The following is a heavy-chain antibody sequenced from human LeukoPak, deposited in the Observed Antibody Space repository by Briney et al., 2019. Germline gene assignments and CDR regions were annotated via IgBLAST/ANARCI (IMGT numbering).Heavy chain of an antibody. D-gene: IGHD3-22*01. Sequence: GGSLRLSCAASGFTFSSYSMNWVRQAPGKGLEWVSSISSSSSYIYYADSVKGRFTISRDNAKNSPYLQMNSLRAEDTAVYYCARDPPNYYDSSGYYTYRYFDLWGRGTLVTVSS. V-gene: IGHV3-21*01. CDR2: ISSSSSYI. CDR3: ARDPPNYYDSSGYYTYRYFDL. J-gene: IGHJ2*01. CDR1: GFTFSSYS.